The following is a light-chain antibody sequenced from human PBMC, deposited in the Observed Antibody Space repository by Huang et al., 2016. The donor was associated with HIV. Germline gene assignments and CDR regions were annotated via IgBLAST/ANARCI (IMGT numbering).Light chain of an antibody. V-gene: IGKV1-27*01. Sequence: DIQMTQSPSSLSASVGDRVTITCRASQGISNDLAWYQQKPGKFPKLLIYSASTLQSGVPSRFSGRGSGTDFTLPISSLQPEDVATYFCQKYNSAPRTFGQGTKVEIK. CDR2: SAS. J-gene: IGKJ1*01. CDR3: QKYNSAPRT. CDR1: QGISND.